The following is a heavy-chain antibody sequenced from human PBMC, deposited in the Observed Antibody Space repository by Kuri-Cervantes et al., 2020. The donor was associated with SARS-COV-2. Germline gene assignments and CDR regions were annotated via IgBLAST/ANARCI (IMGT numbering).Heavy chain of an antibody. V-gene: IGHV4-4*07. D-gene: IGHD6-13*01. CDR1: GVSSRSHY. J-gene: IGHJ5*02. CDR2: IYTSGSS. Sequence: GSLRLSCTVSGVSSRSHYWSWMWQPAIIGRIYTSGSSNYNPSLKSRVTMSVDTSKNQFSLKLSSVTAADTAVYYCARSPGIAAAGTNWFDPWGQGTLVTVSS. CDR3: ARSPGIAAAGTNWFDP.